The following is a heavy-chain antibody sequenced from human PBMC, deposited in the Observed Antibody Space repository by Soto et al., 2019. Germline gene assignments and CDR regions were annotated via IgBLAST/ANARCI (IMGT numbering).Heavy chain of an antibody. CDR3: ARDRAGYYSHFVY. CDR2: IMPFFGSG. Sequence: QVYLVQSGAEVKKPGSSVKVSCKALRGTFTNYAFSWVRQAPGQGLEWRGGIMPFFGSGNYAQKFQGRINITADESTSSVYLELTSLRSEDTAVYYCARDRAGYYSHFVYWGQGPLVTVSS. D-gene: IGHD3-22*01. J-gene: IGHJ4*02. V-gene: IGHV1-69*01. CDR1: RGTFTNYA.